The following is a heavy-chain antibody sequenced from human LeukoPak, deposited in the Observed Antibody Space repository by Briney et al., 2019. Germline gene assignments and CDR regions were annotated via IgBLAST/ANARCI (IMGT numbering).Heavy chain of an antibody. D-gene: IGHD3-10*01. CDR2: ISWHSGSI. CDR3: AKLVRGAFDP. V-gene: IGHV3-9*01. CDR1: GFTFDDYA. J-gene: IGHJ5*02. Sequence: GGALRLSCAASGFTFDDYAVHWVRQAPGKGLEWVSGISWHSGSIGYADPVKGRFTISRANAQNSLHLQMNSLRAEDTALYYCAKLVRGAFDPWGQGTLATVSS.